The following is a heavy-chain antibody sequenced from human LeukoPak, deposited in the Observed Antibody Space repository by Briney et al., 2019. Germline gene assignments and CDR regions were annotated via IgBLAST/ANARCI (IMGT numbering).Heavy chain of an antibody. CDR2: INHSGST. CDR3: ARGGHSSSWYDY. J-gene: IGHJ4*02. V-gene: IGHV4-34*01. Sequence: SETLSLTCAVYGGSFSGYYWSWIRQPPGKGLEWIGKINHSGSTNYNPSLKSRVTISVDTSKNQFSLKLSSVTAADTAVYYCARGGHSSSWYDYWGQGTLVTVSS. D-gene: IGHD6-13*01. CDR1: GGSFSGYY.